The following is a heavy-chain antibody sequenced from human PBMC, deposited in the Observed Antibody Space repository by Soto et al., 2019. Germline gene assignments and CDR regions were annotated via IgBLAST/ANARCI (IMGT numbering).Heavy chain of an antibody. D-gene: IGHD5-12*01. CDR3: ARGPAKGYDYGGFDP. V-gene: IGHV4-59*01. CDR2: IYYSGST. J-gene: IGHJ5*02. Sequence: SETLSLTCTVSGGSISSYYWSWIRQPPGKGLEWIGYIYYSGSTNYNPSLKSRVTISVDTSKNQFSLKLSSVTAADTAVYYCARGPAKGYDYGGFDPWGQGTLVTVSS. CDR1: GGSISSYY.